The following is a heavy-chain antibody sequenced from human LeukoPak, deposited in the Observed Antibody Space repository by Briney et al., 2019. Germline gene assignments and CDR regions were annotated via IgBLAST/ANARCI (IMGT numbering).Heavy chain of an antibody. J-gene: IGHJ6*04. CDR1: GGSISSYY. Sequence: SKTLSLTCTVSGGSISSYYWSWLRQPPGKGLEWIGYIYYSGSTNYNPSLKSRVTISVDTSKNQFSLKLSSVTAADTAVYYCARDLVVWGKGTTVTVSS. CDR3: ARDLVV. CDR2: IYYSGST. V-gene: IGHV4-59*01.